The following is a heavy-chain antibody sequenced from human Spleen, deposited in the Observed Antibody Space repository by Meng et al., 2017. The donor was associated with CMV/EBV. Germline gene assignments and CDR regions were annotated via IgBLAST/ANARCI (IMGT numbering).Heavy chain of an antibody. J-gene: IGHJ4*02. Sequence: ASVKVSCKASGYRFSGYIIHWVRQAPGQGLEWMGIINPSDGSISYSQKFQGRVTMTRDTSTSTVYMELSSLRSEDTALYFCARDIVAVPAAPFYYFDYWGQGMLVTVSS. V-gene: IGHV1-46*01. CDR3: ARDIVAVPAAPFYYFDY. D-gene: IGHD2-2*01. CDR2: INPSDGSI. CDR1: GYRFSGYI.